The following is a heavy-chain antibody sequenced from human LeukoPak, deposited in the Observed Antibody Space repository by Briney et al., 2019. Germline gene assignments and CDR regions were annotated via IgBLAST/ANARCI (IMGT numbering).Heavy chain of an antibody. CDR3: ARDRGGYYDSSGYYVRFDP. Sequence: ASETLSLTCTVSGGSISSYYWSWIRQPPGKGLGWIGYIYYSGSTNYNPCLKSRVTISVDTSKNQFSLKLSSVTAADTAVYYCARDRGGYYDSSGYYVRFDPWGQGTLVTVSS. CDR2: IYYSGST. D-gene: IGHD3-22*01. J-gene: IGHJ5*02. CDR1: GGSISSYY. V-gene: IGHV4-59*01.